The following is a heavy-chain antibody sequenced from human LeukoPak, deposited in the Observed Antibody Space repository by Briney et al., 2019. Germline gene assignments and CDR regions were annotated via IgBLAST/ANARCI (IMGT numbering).Heavy chain of an antibody. Sequence: GGSLRLSCVASGFRFNNHAMSWVRQAPGKGLEWASTINESGATTYYADSVKGRFTISRDNLKNKVYLQMSSLRAEDTAVYYCAKDRYRYSSTWSYFDDWGQGTLVTVSS. J-gene: IGHJ4*02. CDR3: AKDRYRYSSTWSYFDD. D-gene: IGHD6-13*01. V-gene: IGHV3-23*01. CDR2: INESGATT. CDR1: GFRFNNHA.